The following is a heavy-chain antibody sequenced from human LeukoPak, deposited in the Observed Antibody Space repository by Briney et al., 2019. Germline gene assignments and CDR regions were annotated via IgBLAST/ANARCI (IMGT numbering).Heavy chain of an antibody. V-gene: IGHV4-39*07. Sequence: SETLSLTCTVSGGSISSSSYYWGWIRQPPGKGLEWIGSIYYSGSTYCNPSLKSRVTISVDTSKNQFSLKLSSVTAADTAVYYCARGLRGVTRSLEARAWGQGTLVTVSS. CDR2: IYYSGST. CDR3: ARGLRGVTRSLEARA. J-gene: IGHJ5*02. D-gene: IGHD4-17*01. CDR1: GGSISSSSYY.